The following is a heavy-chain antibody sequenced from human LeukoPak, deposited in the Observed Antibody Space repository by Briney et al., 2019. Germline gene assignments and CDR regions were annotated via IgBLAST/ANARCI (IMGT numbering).Heavy chain of an antibody. Sequence: SETLSLXCTVSGGSISSYYWSWIRQPAGKGLEWIGRIYTSGSTNYNPSLKSRVTMSVDTSKNQFSLKLSSVTAAGTAVYYCARTIGLMVYAGMLDWFDPWGQGTLVTVSS. D-gene: IGHD2-8*01. J-gene: IGHJ5*02. CDR2: IYTSGST. CDR1: GGSISSYY. CDR3: ARTIGLMVYAGMLDWFDP. V-gene: IGHV4-4*07.